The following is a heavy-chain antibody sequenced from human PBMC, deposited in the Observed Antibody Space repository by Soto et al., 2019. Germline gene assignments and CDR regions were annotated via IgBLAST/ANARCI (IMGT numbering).Heavy chain of an antibody. Sequence: PSETLSLTCTVSGASITESYWSWIRQPPEKGLEWIGYIYFSGIANYNPSLKSRATISRDTSKNEFSLKLTSVTAADTAIYYCARGDSDLAGSEAAYWGQGTLVT. CDR1: GASITESY. D-gene: IGHD3-10*01. CDR3: ARGDSDLAGSEAAY. CDR2: IYFSGIA. J-gene: IGHJ1*01. V-gene: IGHV4-59*01.